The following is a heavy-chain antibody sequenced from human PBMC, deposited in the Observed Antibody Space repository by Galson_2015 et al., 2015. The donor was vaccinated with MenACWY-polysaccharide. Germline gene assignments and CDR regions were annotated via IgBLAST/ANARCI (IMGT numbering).Heavy chain of an antibody. V-gene: IGHV3-74*01. Sequence: SLRLSCAASGFTFSNNWIHWVRHAPGKGLVWVSRINSDASSTAYADSVKGRFIISRDNAKNSLYLQMNSLRAEDTAIYYCARDGDHDDYTDALDIWGHGTMVTVSS. J-gene: IGHJ3*02. CDR2: INSDASST. CDR3: ARDGDHDDYTDALDI. CDR1: GFTFSNNW. D-gene: IGHD4-11*01.